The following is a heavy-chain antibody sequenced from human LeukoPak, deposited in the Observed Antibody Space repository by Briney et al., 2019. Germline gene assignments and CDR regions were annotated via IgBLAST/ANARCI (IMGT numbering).Heavy chain of an antibody. D-gene: IGHD6-19*01. CDR1: GYTFTGYY. J-gene: IGHJ4*02. CDR2: INPNSGGT. Sequence: ASVKVSCKTSGYTFTGYYTHWVRQAPGQGLEWMGWINPNSGGTKYAQKFQGRVTMTRDTSISTVYMELSRLRSDDTAVYYCARVRAYSSGWNFGYWGQGTLVTVSS. V-gene: IGHV1-2*02. CDR3: ARVRAYSSGWNFGY.